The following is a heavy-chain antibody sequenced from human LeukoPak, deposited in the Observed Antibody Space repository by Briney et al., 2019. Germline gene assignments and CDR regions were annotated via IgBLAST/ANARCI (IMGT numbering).Heavy chain of an antibody. J-gene: IGHJ4*02. V-gene: IGHV5-51*01. CDR2: IYPGDSDA. CDR3: ARPYSSTSIAGAWSY. CDR1: GYSFSRYW. D-gene: IGHD6-6*01. Sequence: GESLKISCQGSGYSFSRYWIGWVRQMPGKGLEWMGIIYPGDSDARYSPSFQGQVTISADKSISTAYLQWSSLKASDTAIYYCARPYSSTSIAGAWSYWGQGTLVTVSS.